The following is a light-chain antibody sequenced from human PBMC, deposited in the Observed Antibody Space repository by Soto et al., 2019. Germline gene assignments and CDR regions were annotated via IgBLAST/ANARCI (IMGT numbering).Light chain of an antibody. Sequence: QSVLTQPPSASGTPGQRVTISCSGSSSNIGSNYVYWYHQLPGTAPKLLIYRNNQRPSGVPDRFSGSTSGTSASLAISGLRSEDAAVYYCAAWDDSLSGVVFGGGTKVTVL. CDR2: RNN. CDR3: AAWDDSLSGVV. J-gene: IGLJ2*01. CDR1: SSNIGSNY. V-gene: IGLV1-47*01.